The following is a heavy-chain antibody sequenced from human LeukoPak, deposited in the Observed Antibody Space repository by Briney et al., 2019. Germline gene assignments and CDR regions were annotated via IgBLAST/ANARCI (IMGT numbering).Heavy chain of an antibody. CDR2: IYYSGST. Sequence: SETLSLTCTVSGGSISSYNWSWIRQPPGKGLEWIGYIYYSGSTNYNPSLKSRVTISVDTSKNQFSLKLSSVTAADTAVYYCASWDGSGSYYGMDVWGQGTTVTVSS. CDR3: ASWDGSGSYYGMDV. D-gene: IGHD3-10*01. CDR1: GGSISSYN. J-gene: IGHJ6*02. V-gene: IGHV4-59*08.